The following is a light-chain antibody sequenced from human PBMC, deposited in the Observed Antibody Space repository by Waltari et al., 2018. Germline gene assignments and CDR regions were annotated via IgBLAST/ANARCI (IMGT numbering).Light chain of an antibody. CDR2: WAS. Sequence: DIVMTQSPDSLAVSLGERATVNCKSIQSVLYTPHHKSFLAWFQQKTGQPPKLLIQWASTRESAVPDRFSGSGSGRDFTLTISSLQAEDVAVYYCQQYYTIPWTFGQGTKVEIK. V-gene: IGKV4-1*01. CDR1: QSVLYTPHHKSF. J-gene: IGKJ1*01. CDR3: QQYYTIPWT.